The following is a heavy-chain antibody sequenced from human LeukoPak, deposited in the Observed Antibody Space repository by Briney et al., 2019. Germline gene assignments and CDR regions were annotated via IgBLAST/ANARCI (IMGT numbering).Heavy chain of an antibody. D-gene: IGHD6-6*01. CDR1: GGSFSGYY. J-gene: IGHJ6*03. Sequence: SETLSLTCAVYGGSFSGYYWSWIRQPPGKGLEWIGEINHSGSTNYNPSLKSRVTISVDTSKNQFSLKLSSGTAADTAVYYCARGPSSSRYYYYYMDVWGKGTTVTVSS. CDR3: ARGPSSSRYYYYYMDV. CDR2: INHSGST. V-gene: IGHV4-34*01.